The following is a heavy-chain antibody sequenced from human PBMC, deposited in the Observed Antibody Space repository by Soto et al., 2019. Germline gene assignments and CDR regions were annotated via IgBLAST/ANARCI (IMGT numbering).Heavy chain of an antibody. CDR1: GYLFTSCD. Sequence: ASVKVSCKASGYLFTSCDISWVRQATGQGLEWMGWMNPNSGNTGYAQKFQGRVTMTRNTSISTAYMELSSLRSEDTAVYYCARERSSGWFDPWGQGTLVTVSS. V-gene: IGHV1-8*01. D-gene: IGHD6-25*01. CDR2: MNPNSGNT. J-gene: IGHJ5*02. CDR3: ARERSSGWFDP.